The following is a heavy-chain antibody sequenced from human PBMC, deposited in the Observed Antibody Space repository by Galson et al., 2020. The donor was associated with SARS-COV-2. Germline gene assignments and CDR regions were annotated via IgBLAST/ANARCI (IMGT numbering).Heavy chain of an antibody. V-gene: IGHV3-15*01. CDR2: IKSKTDGGTT. Sequence: GGSLRLSCAASGFTFSNAWMSWVRQAPGKGLEWVGRIKSKTDGGTTDYAAPVKGRFTITRDDSKNTLYLQMKSLKTEDTAVYYCTTDDAWGSYRIDYWGQGTLVTVSS. CDR1: GFTFSNAW. D-gene: IGHD3-16*02. J-gene: IGHJ4*02. CDR3: TTDDAWGSYRIDY.